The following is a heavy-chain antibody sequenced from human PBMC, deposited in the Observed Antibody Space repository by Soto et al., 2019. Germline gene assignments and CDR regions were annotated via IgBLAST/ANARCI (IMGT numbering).Heavy chain of an antibody. D-gene: IGHD5-12*01. J-gene: IGHJ4*02. Sequence: GESLKISCKGSGYSFTSYWIGWVRQMPGKGLEWMGIIYPGDSDTRYSPSFQGQVTISADKSISTAYLQWSSLKASDTAMYYCARNVGLIEYSGYAVDYWGQGTLVTVSS. CDR2: IYPGDSDT. CDR1: GYSFTSYW. V-gene: IGHV5-51*01. CDR3: ARNVGLIEYSGYAVDY.